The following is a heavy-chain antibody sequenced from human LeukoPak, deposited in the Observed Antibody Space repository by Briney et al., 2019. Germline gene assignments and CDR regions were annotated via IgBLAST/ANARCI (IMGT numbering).Heavy chain of an antibody. Sequence: PGGSLRLSCAASGFTFSSYAMSWVRQAPGKGLEWVSAISGSGGSTYYADSVKGRFTISRDNSKNTLYLQMNSLRAEDTAVYYCVKLSYDFWSGSFDYWGQGTLVTVSS. J-gene: IGHJ4*02. D-gene: IGHD3-3*01. CDR1: GFTFSSYA. CDR2: ISGSGGST. CDR3: VKLSYDFWSGSFDY. V-gene: IGHV3-23*01.